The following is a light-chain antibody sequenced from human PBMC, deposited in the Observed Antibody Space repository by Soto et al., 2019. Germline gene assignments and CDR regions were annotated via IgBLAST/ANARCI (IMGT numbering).Light chain of an antibody. CDR1: SRDIGGYDY. CDR2: DVN. V-gene: IGLV2-14*01. J-gene: IGLJ2*01. CDR3: TSFASGSSHVV. Sequence: QSALTQPASVSGSPGQSITLSCTGTSRDIGGYDYVSWYQRHPGKAPKLIIYDVNNRPSGVSNRFSGSKSGNTASLTISGLQAEDEADYYCTSFASGSSHVVFGGGTKVTVL.